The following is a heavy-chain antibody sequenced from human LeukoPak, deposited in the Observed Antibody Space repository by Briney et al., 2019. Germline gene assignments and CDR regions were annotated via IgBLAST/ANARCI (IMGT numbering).Heavy chain of an antibody. J-gene: IGHJ4*02. V-gene: IGHV4-59*12. CDR2: IYYSGST. CDR3: ARGPYYGGTDY. CDR1: GGSISSYY. Sequence: SETLSLTCTVSGGSISSYYWSWIRQPPGKGLEWIGYIYYSGSTNYNPSLKSRVTISVDTSKNQFSLKLSSVTAADTAVYYCARGPYYGGTDYWGQGTLVTVSS. D-gene: IGHD3-16*01.